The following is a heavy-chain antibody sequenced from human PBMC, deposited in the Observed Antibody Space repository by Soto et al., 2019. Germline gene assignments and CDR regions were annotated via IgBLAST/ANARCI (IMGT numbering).Heavy chain of an antibody. CDR2: ISSSSSYI. Sequence: GGSLRLSCAASGFTFSSYSMNWVRQAPGKGLEWVSSISSSSSYIYYADSVKGRFTISRDNAKNSLYLQMNSLRAEDTAVYYCAKGELPYYDFWSGYSARTYYYYGMDVWGQGTTDTVSS. J-gene: IGHJ6*02. CDR1: GFTFSSYS. V-gene: IGHV3-21*04. D-gene: IGHD3-3*01. CDR3: AKGELPYYDFWSGYSARTYYYYGMDV.